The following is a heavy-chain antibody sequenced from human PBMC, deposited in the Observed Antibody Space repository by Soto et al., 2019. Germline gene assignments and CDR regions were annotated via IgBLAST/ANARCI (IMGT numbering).Heavy chain of an antibody. D-gene: IGHD1-26*01. CDR2: IIPIFGTA. Sequence: SVKVSCKASGGTFSSYAISWVRQAPGQVLEWMGGIIPIFGTANYAQKFQGRVTITADESASTAYMELSSLRSEDTAVYYCATPPFPPIDYYYMDVWGKGTTVTVSS. V-gene: IGHV1-69*13. CDR1: GGTFSSYA. CDR3: ATPPFPPIDYYYMDV. J-gene: IGHJ6*03.